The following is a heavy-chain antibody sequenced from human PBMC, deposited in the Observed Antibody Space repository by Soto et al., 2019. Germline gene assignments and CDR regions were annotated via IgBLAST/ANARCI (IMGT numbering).Heavy chain of an antibody. D-gene: IGHD2-8*01. CDR3: ARDVHAGFTHYFDP. CDR2: ISAYNGNT. J-gene: IGHJ5*02. CDR1: GYTFISHS. V-gene: IGHV1-18*01. Sequence: GASVKVSCKSSGYTFISHSITWVRQATGQGLEWMGRISAYNGNTNYAQKFQGRVTMTTDTSTSTAYMELRSLRSDDTAVYYCARDVHAGFTHYFDPWGQGTLVTVSS.